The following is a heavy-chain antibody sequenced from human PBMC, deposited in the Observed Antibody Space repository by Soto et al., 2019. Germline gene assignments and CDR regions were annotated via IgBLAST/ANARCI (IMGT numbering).Heavy chain of an antibody. CDR2: IIPIIGII. CDR1: GGTFSTYT. CDR3: AGDFFPSENSYIDTFDG. J-gene: IGHJ3*01. V-gene: IGHV1-69*04. Sequence: GASVKVSCKASGGTFSTYTITWVRQAPGQGLEWMGRIIPIIGIINYAQKFQGRVTISADKFTGTAYMELTGLRSDDTAVYYCAGDFFPSENSYIDTFDGWGQGTMVTVSS. D-gene: IGHD3-10*01.